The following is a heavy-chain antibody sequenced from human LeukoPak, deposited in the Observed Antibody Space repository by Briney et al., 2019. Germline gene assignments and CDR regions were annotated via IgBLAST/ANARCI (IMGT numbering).Heavy chain of an antibody. Sequence: GGSLRLSCAASGFTFSSYALHWVRQAPGKGLEWVAVISYDGSNKYYADSVKGRFTISRDNSKNTLYLQMNSLRAEDTAVYYCARDLEDCSGGSCYSWFDPWGQGTLVTVSS. D-gene: IGHD2-15*01. CDR2: ISYDGSNK. J-gene: IGHJ5*02. CDR3: ARDLEDCSGGSCYSWFDP. CDR1: GFTFSSYA. V-gene: IGHV3-30-3*01.